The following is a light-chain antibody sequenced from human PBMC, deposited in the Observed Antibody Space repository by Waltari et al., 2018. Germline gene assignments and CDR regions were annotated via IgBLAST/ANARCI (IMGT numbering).Light chain of an antibody. Sequence: VLTQSPLSLYVTPGESASIPCRSSQRLRHSNGYNYLDWYVQKPGQSPQLLIYLGSSRASGVPDRFSCFGSGTDFTLTISRVEAEDVGIYYCMQALQSPFTFGPGTKVEIK. V-gene: IGKV2-28*01. J-gene: IGKJ3*01. CDR1: QRLRHSNGYNY. CDR2: LGS. CDR3: MQALQSPFT.